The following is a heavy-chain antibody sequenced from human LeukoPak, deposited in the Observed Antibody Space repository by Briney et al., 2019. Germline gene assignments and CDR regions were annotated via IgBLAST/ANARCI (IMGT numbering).Heavy chain of an antibody. CDR2: IYYSGST. CDR3: ARHKGAYSSSWYFAFDI. V-gene: IGHV4-59*08. Sequence: SETLSLTCTVSGDSISSYYWSWIRQPPGKGLEWIGYIYYSGSTKYNPSLKSRVTISVDTSKNQFSLKLSSVHAADTAVYYCARHKGAYSSSWYFAFDIWGQGTMVTVSS. CDR1: GDSISSYY. D-gene: IGHD6-13*01. J-gene: IGHJ3*02.